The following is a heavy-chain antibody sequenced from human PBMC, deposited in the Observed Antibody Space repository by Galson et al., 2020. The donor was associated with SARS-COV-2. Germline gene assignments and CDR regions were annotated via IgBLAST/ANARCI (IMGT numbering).Heavy chain of an antibody. CDR3: ARSGGTYCGGDCYRYNWFDP. V-gene: IGHV1-69*13. CDR1: GGTFSSYA. CDR2: IIPIFGTA. D-gene: IGHD2-21*02. J-gene: IGHJ5*02. Sequence: SVKVSCKASGGTFSSYAISWVRQAPGQGLEWMGGIIPIFGTANYAQKFQGRVTITADESTSTAYMELSSLRSEDTAVYYCARSGGTYCGGDCYRYNWFDPWGQGTLVTVSS.